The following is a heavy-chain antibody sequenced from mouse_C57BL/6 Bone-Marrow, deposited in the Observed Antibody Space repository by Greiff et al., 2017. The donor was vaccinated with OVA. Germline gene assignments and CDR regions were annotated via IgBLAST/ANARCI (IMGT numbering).Heavy chain of an antibody. CDR1: GFTFSDFY. CDR3: ARDEDYHYAMDY. CDR2: SRNKANDYTT. Sequence: EVKVVESGGGLVQSGRSLRLSCATSGFTFSDFYMEWVRQAPGKGLEWIAASRNKANDYTTEYSASVKGRFIVSRDTSQSILYLQMNALRAEDTAIYYCARDEDYHYAMDYWGQGTSVTVSS. D-gene: IGHD5-5*01. J-gene: IGHJ4*01. V-gene: IGHV7-1*01.